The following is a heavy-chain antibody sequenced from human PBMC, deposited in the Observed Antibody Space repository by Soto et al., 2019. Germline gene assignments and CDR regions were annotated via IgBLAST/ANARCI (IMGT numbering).Heavy chain of an antibody. CDR1: GGSISSSSYY. CDR2: IYYSGST. Sequence: SETLSLTCTVSGGSISSSSYYWGWIRQPPGKGLEWIGSIYYSGSTYYNPSLKSRVTISVDTSKNQFSLKLGSVTAADTDVFFGAVGYANWGLLEAFDFWGQGTMVTVSS. CDR3: AVGYANWGLLEAFDF. V-gene: IGHV4-39*07. D-gene: IGHD7-27*01. J-gene: IGHJ3*01.